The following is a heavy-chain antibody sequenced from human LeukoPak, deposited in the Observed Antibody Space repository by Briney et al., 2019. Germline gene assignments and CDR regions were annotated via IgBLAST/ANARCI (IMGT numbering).Heavy chain of an antibody. Sequence: SETLSLTCTVSGGSISSYYWSWIRQPPGKGLEWIGYIYYSGSTYYNPSLKSRVTISVGTSKNQFSLKLSSVTAADTAVYYCARGAYYDFWFDYWGQGTLVTVSS. V-gene: IGHV4-59*08. CDR3: ARGAYYDFWFDY. CDR2: IYYSGST. D-gene: IGHD3-3*01. J-gene: IGHJ4*02. CDR1: GGSISSYY.